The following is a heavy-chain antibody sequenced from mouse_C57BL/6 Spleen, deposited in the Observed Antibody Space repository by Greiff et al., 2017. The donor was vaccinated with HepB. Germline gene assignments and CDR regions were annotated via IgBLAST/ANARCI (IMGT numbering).Heavy chain of an antibody. CDR3: AREGLYYYGSSPWFAY. D-gene: IGHD1-1*01. J-gene: IGHJ3*01. CDR1: GFTFSDYG. Sequence: EVQGVESGGGLVKPGGSLKLSCAASGFTFSDYGLHWVRQAPEKGLEWVAYISSGSSTIYYADTVKGRFTISRDNAKNNLFLQMTSLRSEDTAMYYCAREGLYYYGSSPWFAYWGQGTLVTVSA. CDR2: ISSGSSTI. V-gene: IGHV5-17*01.